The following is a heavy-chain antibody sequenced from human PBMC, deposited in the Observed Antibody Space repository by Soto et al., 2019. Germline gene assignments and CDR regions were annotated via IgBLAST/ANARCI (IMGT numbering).Heavy chain of an antibody. CDR2: ISYDGSNK. J-gene: IGHJ5*02. D-gene: IGHD3-3*01. CDR3: ARVANYDFWSGKKSWFDP. V-gene: IGHV3-30-3*01. CDR1: GFTFSSYA. Sequence: PGGSLRLSCAASGFTFSSYAMHWVRQAPGKGLEWVAVISYDGSNKYYADSVKGRFTISRDNSKNTLYLQMNSLRAEDTAVYYCARVANYDFWSGKKSWFDPWGQGTLVTVSS.